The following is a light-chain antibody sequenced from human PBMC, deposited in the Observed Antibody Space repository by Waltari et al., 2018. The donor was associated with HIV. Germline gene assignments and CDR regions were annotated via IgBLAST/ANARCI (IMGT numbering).Light chain of an antibody. V-gene: IGKV1-5*03. Sequence: DIQMTQSPSTLSASVGDRVTITCRASQSIVTWLAWYQQKPGKAPKLLISKASSLENGVPSSFSCSGSGTEFTLTISSLQPDDFATYYCQQYNTNLGTFGQGTNVEIE. CDR3: QQYNTNLGT. CDR1: QSIVTW. J-gene: IGKJ1*01. CDR2: KAS.